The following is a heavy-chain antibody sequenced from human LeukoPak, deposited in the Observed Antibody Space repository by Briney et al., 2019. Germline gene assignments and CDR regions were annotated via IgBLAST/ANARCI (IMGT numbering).Heavy chain of an antibody. D-gene: IGHD4-17*01. CDR1: GFTVGSSF. V-gene: IGHV3-23*01. CDR2: ISGSGGDT. Sequence: GGSLRLSCAASGFTVGSSFMTWVRQAPGKGLEWVSGISGSGGDTYYADSVKGRLTISRDNSKNTLYLQMNSLRAEDSAVYHCAKVFRSGDLFVSDSWGQGTLVTVSS. CDR3: AKVFRSGDLFVSDS. J-gene: IGHJ4*02.